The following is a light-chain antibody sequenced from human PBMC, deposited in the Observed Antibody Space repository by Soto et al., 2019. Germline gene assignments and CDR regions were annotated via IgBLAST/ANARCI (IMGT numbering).Light chain of an antibody. CDR3: QQRSNWPYT. CDR2: DAS. J-gene: IGKJ3*01. V-gene: IGKV3-11*01. Sequence: EIVLTQSPATLSLSPGERATLSCRASQSVSSYLAWYHQKPGQAPRLLIYDASNRATAIPARFSGSGSGTDFTLTISSLETEDFYVYYCQQRSNWPYTVGPGTKVDIK. CDR1: QSVSSY.